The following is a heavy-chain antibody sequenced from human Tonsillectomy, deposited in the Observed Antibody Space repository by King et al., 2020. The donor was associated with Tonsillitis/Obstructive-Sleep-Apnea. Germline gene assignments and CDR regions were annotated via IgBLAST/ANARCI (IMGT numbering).Heavy chain of an antibody. D-gene: IGHD3-3*01. Sequence: VQLVESGGGLVKPGGSLRLSCAASGFTFSSYNMNWVRQAPGKGLQWVSSISSTKIQYADSVKGRFTISRDNAKDSLYLQMINLRAEDTAVYYCARVRYYDFWSGLEALDYWGQGTLVTVSS. CDR1: GFTFSSYN. V-gene: IGHV3-21*01. CDR3: ARVRYYDFWSGLEALDY. CDR2: ISSTKI. J-gene: IGHJ4*02.